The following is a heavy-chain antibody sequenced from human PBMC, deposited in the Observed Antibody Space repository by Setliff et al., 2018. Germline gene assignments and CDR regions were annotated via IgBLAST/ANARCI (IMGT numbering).Heavy chain of an antibody. CDR1: GYTFTSYG. J-gene: IGHJ6*03. D-gene: IGHD3-22*01. Sequence: ASVKVSCKASGYTFTSYGVSWVRQAPGQGLEWMGWISAYNGNINYAQKFQGRVTMTTDTYTSTANMELRSLRSEDTAVYYCARDKGYDSSGYYFYYYYYMDVWGKGTTGTVSS. V-gene: IGHV1-18*01. CDR2: ISAYNGNI. CDR3: ARDKGYDSSGYYFYYYYYMDV.